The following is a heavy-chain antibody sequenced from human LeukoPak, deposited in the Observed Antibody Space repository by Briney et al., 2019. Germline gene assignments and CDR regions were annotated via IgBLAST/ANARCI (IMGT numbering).Heavy chain of an antibody. CDR3: ARAGDGGYFYY. Sequence: ASVNVSCTASGYTFTSYYMHWVRQAPGQGLEWMGIINPSGGSTSYAQKFQGRVTMTRDTSTSTVYMELSSLRSEDTAVYYCARAGDGGYFYYWGQGTLVTVSS. CDR1: GYTFTSYY. D-gene: IGHD5-24*01. J-gene: IGHJ4*02. V-gene: IGHV1-46*01. CDR2: INPSGGST.